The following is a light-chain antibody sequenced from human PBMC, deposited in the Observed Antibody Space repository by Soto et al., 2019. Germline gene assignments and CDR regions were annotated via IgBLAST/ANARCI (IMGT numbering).Light chain of an antibody. CDR3: QQYGSSGT. J-gene: IGKJ1*01. CDR1: ESPSSSY. Sequence: EFVLTQSPGTLSLSPGERATLSCRASESPSSSYFAWYQQKPGQAPRLLIYGASNRATGIPDRFSGSGSGTDFTLTISRLEPEDFAVYYCQQYGSSGTFGQGTKVDIK. CDR2: GAS. V-gene: IGKV3-20*01.